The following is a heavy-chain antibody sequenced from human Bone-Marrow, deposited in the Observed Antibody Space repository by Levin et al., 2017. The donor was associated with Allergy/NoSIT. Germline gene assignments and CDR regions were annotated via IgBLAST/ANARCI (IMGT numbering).Heavy chain of an antibody. D-gene: IGHD3-3*01. J-gene: IGHJ6*02. V-gene: IGHV1-69*01. CDR3: ARESLLEWLPFPHYYYYGMDV. CDR2: IIPIFGTA. CDR1: GGTFSSYA. Sequence: GGSLRLSCKASGGTFSSYAISWVRQAPGQGLEWMGGIIPIFGTANYAQKFQGRVTITADESTSTAYMELSSLRSEDTAVYYCARESLLEWLPFPHYYYYGMDVWGQGTTVTVSS.